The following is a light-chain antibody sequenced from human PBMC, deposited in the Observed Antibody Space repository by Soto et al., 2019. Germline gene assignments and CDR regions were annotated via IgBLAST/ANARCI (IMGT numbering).Light chain of an antibody. CDR1: QSISSW. CDR3: QQYNDNWT. V-gene: IGKV1-5*03. J-gene: IGKJ1*01. Sequence: DIQMTQSPSTLSAYVGDRVTITCRASQSISSWLAWYQQKPGTAPNLPIYKASTLQSGVPSRFSGSGSGTEFTLTISSLQPDDSATYYCQQYNDNWTFGQGTKVDIK. CDR2: KAS.